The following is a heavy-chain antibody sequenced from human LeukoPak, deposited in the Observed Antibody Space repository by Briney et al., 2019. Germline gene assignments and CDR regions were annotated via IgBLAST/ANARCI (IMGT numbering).Heavy chain of an antibody. Sequence: TSETLSLTCTVSGGSISSYYWSWIRQPAGKGLEWIGRIYTSGSTNYNPSLKSRVTMSVDTSKNQFSLKLSSVTAADTAVYYCAKCMSASGWYRGSDYWGQGTLVTVSS. V-gene: IGHV4-4*07. CDR1: GGSISSYY. CDR3: AKCMSASGWYRGSDY. J-gene: IGHJ4*02. D-gene: IGHD6-19*01. CDR2: IYTSGST.